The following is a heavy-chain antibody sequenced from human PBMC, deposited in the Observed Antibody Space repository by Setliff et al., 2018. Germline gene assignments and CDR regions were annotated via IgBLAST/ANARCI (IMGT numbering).Heavy chain of an antibody. V-gene: IGHV3-30*02. CDR1: GFPFGSFG. D-gene: IGHD3-10*01. CDR3: AKAISTAGYYLDY. J-gene: IGHJ4*02. Sequence: GGSLRLSCAASGFPFGSFGMHWVRQAPGKGLEWVAIIWHDGSNEYYTGSVKGRFTISXXXXXXXXXXXXXXXXXXXXXXYYCAKAISTAGYYLDYWGQGXXVTVSS. CDR2: IWHDGSNE.